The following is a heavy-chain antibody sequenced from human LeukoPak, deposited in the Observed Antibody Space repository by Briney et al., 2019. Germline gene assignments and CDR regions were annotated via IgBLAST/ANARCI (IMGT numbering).Heavy chain of an antibody. CDR2: IYTGGNT. D-gene: IGHD2-21*01. J-gene: IGHJ4*02. V-gene: IGHV3-53*01. CDR3: ARRLGRSFDY. CDR1: GFTFDSNY. Sequence: GGSLRLSCAASGFTFDSNYLSWVRQAPGKGLEWVSTIYTGGNTYYAASVKGRFTISRDFSKNTVFLHMNSLRAEDTAMYYCARRLGRSFDYWGQGTLVTVSS.